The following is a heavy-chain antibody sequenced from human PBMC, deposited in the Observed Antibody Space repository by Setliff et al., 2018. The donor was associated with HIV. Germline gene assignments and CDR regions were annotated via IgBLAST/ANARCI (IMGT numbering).Heavy chain of an antibody. CDR2: GGST. CDR3: ARGRGEGASYFDY. Sequence: PGGSLRLSCAASGFTFSTYSMNWVRQAPGNGGSTGYADSVKGRFTISRDNAKNSLYLQMNSLRAEDTALYYCARGRGEGASYFDYWGQGTLVTVSS. V-gene: IGHV3-20*04. CDR1: GFTFSTYS. D-gene: IGHD1-26*01. J-gene: IGHJ4*02.